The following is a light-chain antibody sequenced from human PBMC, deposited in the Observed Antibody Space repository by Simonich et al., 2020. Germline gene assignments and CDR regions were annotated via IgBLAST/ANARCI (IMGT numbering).Light chain of an antibody. V-gene: IGKV4-1*01. CDR3: QQRSNWYT. J-gene: IGKJ2*01. CDR2: WAS. CDR1: QRVLYSSNNKNY. Sequence: DIVLTQSPDSLAVSLGERATINYKPSQRVLYSSNNKNYLAWYQQKPVQPPKLLIYWASTRKSGVPDRFSGSGSGTDFTLTISSLQAEDVAVYYCQQRSNWYTFGQGTKLEIK.